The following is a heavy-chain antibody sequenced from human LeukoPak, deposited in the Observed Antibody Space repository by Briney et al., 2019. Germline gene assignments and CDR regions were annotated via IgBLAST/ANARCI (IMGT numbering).Heavy chain of an antibody. CDR3: ARVKGYHDFWSGQNYGMDV. J-gene: IGHJ6*02. Sequence: ASETLSLTCTVSGGSISSGDYYWSWIRQPPGKGLEWIGYIYYSGSTYYNPSLKSRVTISVDTSKNQFSLKQSSVTAADTAVYYCARVKGYHDFWSGQNYGMDVWGQGTTVTVSS. V-gene: IGHV4-30-4*01. CDR1: GGSISSGDYY. CDR2: IYYSGST. D-gene: IGHD3-3*01.